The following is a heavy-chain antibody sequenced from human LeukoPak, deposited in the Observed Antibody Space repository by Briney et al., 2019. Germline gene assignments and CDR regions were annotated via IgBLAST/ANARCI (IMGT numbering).Heavy chain of an antibody. Sequence: GGSLRLSCAASGFTFSSYWMHWVRQAPGKGLVWVSRVNSDGRTTSYADSVKGRFTISRDNAENTLYLQMSRLRAEDTAVYYCARGSFGPNSGYYYWGQGTLVTVSS. J-gene: IGHJ4*02. D-gene: IGHD3-22*01. V-gene: IGHV3-74*01. CDR3: ARGSFGPNSGYYY. CDR1: GFTFSSYW. CDR2: VNSDGRTT.